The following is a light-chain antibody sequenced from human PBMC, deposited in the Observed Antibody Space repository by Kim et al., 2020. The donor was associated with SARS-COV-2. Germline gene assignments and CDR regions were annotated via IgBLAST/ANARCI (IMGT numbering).Light chain of an antibody. J-gene: IGKJ2*01. CDR2: EAS. CDR1: QKISRR. V-gene: IGKV1-5*03. CDR3: QQYNDYSAT. Sequence: SAYVGESVTITCRASQKISRRMAWYQQKPGKVPTLLIYEASTLESGVPSRFSGSRSGTEFTLTISSLQPDDFATYYCQQYNDYSATFGQGTKLEI.